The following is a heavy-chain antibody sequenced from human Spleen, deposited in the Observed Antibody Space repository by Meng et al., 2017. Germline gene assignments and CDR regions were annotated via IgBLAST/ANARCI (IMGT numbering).Heavy chain of an antibody. CDR2: TYYRSKWYN. J-gene: IGHJ4*02. V-gene: IGHV6-1*01. D-gene: IGHD6-6*01. CDR3: ARELKYSRGKGPFGY. CDR1: GDSVSSNSAA. Sequence: SQTLSLTCAISGDSVSSNSAAWNWIRQSPSRGLEWLGRTYYRSKWYNDYAVSVKSRITINPDTSKNQFSLQLKSVTPEDTAGYYCARELKYSRGKGPFGYWGQGTLVTVSS.